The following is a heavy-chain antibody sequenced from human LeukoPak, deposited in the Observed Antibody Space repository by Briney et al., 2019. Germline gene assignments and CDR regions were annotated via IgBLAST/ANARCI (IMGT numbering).Heavy chain of an antibody. CDR1: GFTLSNFA. Sequence: GGSLRLSCSASGFTLSNFAMSWVRQAPGEGLEWVSAMSGSGGMTYSADSVKGRFTISRDNSEDTLYLQMNSLRVEDTAIYYCAKGPFFYYDASGYNYFDSWGQGTLVTVSS. CDR2: MSGSGGMT. J-gene: IGHJ4*02. CDR3: AKGPFFYYDASGYNYFDS. V-gene: IGHV3-23*01. D-gene: IGHD3-22*01.